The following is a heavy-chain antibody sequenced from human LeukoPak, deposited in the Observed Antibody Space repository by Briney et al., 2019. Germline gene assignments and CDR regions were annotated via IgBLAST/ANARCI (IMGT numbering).Heavy chain of an antibody. CDR1: GGTFSSYA. D-gene: IGHD3-3*01. CDR2: IIPIFGTA. CDR3: ATNLPIDDFWSGYFDY. Sequence: ASVKVSCKASGGTFSSYAISWVRQAPGQGLEWMGGIIPIFGTANYAQKFQGRVTITADESTSTAYMELSSLRSEDTAVYYCATNLPIDDFWSGYFDYWGQGTLVTVSS. J-gene: IGHJ4*02. V-gene: IGHV1-69*13.